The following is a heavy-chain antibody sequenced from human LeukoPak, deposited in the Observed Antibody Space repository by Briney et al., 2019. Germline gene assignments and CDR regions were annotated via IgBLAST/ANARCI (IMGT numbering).Heavy chain of an antibody. Sequence: PGGSLRLSCAVSGFTVDDYAMNWVRQAPGKGLEWVSFISGDGGSKYYADSVKGRFAISRDNSKNSLYLQMNSLRLGDTALYYCATDCSGNRCYSLWGQGTLVTVSS. CDR3: ATDCSGNRCYSL. CDR1: GFTVDDYA. V-gene: IGHV3-43*02. CDR2: ISGDGGSK. J-gene: IGHJ4*02. D-gene: IGHD2-15*01.